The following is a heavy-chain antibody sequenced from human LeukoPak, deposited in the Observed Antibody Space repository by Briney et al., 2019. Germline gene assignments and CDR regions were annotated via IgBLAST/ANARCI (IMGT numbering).Heavy chain of an antibody. Sequence: SETLSLTCTVSGGSISDSYWSWVRQPPGKGLEWIGYTSYSGSTNYNPFLKSRVTVSVDTSKDQFSLRLISVTAADTAVYYCARTVSGDYYGMDVWGQGTTVTVSS. V-gene: IGHV4-59*08. CDR3: ARTVSGDYYGMDV. D-gene: IGHD1-26*01. CDR2: TSYSGST. CDR1: GGSISDSY. J-gene: IGHJ6*02.